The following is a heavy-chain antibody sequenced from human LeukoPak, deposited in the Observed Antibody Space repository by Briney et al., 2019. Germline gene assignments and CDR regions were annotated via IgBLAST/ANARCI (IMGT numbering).Heavy chain of an antibody. CDR3: AVDNRDF. Sequence: PSVTRSLTCTVSGTSDGDYYCHGIIQAAGKGLEWLGRIYTSGNTIYNPSLQSRVTISVDESKNQFSLRLISMTAADTGIYYCAVDNRDFWGQGTLVTVSS. D-gene: IGHD2/OR15-2a*01. J-gene: IGHJ4*02. V-gene: IGHV4-4*07. CDR1: GTSDGDYY. CDR2: IYTSGNT.